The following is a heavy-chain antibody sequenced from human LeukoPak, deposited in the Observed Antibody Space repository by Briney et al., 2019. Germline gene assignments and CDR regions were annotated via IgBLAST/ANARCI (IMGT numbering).Heavy chain of an antibody. CDR2: INPNSGGT. V-gene: IGHV1-2*02. J-gene: IGHJ4*02. CDR3: ARDSVAGTTVYSFDY. Sequence: ASVKVSCKASGYTFTGYYMHWVRQAPGQGLEWMGWINPNSGGTNYAQKFQGRVTMTRDTSISTAYMELSRLRSDDTAVYYCARDSVAGTTVYSFDYWGQGTLVIVSS. D-gene: IGHD6-19*01. CDR1: GYTFTGYY.